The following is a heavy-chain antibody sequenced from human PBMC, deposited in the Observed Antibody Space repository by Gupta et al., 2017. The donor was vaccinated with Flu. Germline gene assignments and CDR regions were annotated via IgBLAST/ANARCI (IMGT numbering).Heavy chain of an antibody. D-gene: IGHD6-6*01. CDR3: ASLRSSSSTFDY. Sequence: VRQAPGQGLEWMGRINPNSGGTNYAQKFQGRVTMTRDTSISTAYMELSRLRSDDTAVYYCASLRSSSSTFDYWGQGTLVTVSS. V-gene: IGHV1-2*06. J-gene: IGHJ4*02. CDR2: INPNSGGT.